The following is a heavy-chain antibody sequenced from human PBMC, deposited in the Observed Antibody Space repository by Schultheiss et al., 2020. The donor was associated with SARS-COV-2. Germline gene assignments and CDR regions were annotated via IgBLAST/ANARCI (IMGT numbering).Heavy chain of an antibody. CDR2: IYPGDSDT. Sequence: GESLKISCTASGYKFLDYWIGWVRQMPGKGLEWMGVIYPGDSDTRYSPSFQGQVTISADKSISTAYLQWSSLKASDTAMYYCARQSSGCDYWGQGTLVTVSS. J-gene: IGHJ4*02. CDR3: ARQSSGCDY. V-gene: IGHV5-51*01. D-gene: IGHD6-19*01. CDR1: GYKFLDYW.